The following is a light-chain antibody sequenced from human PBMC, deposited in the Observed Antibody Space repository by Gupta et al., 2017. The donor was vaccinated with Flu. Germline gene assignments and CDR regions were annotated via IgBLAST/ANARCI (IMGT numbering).Light chain of an antibody. CDR3: QEWDRTTDV. J-gene: IGLJ1*01. V-gene: IGLV3-1*01. CDR2: HDN. Sequence: SYDLTQPPSLSVSSGQTANITCSGDKLEYKYVSWYQLKPGQSPVMVIYHDNRRPSGIPERFSGSNSANTDTMTSSGAQPLDESYYHCQEWDRTTDVFGTGTKLTVL. CDR1: KLEYKY.